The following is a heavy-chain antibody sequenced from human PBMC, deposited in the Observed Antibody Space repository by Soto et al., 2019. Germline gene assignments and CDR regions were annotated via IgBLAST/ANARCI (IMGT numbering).Heavy chain of an antibody. J-gene: IGHJ5*02. CDR2: ISHDGRIE. CDR1: GFTFSTFA. V-gene: IGHV3-30-3*01. Sequence: PGGSLRLSCAASGFTFSTFALHWVRQAPGEGLEWVALISHDGRIEKYADSVKGRFTISRDNSKNTLYTRMDSLRLKDTGVYYCARDGLTDDFRSGGYWFDPWGHVTQVTVSS. D-gene: IGHD3-3*01. CDR3: ARDGLTDDFRSGGYWFDP.